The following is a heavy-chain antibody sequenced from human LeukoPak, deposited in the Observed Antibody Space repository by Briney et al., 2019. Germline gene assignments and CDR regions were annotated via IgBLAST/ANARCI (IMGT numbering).Heavy chain of an antibody. CDR3: AGPREGYTRGAFDY. V-gene: IGHV3-30-3*01. J-gene: IGHJ4*02. CDR2: ISYDGSNT. Sequence: PGGSLRLSCAASGFTFSNYAMHWVRQAPGKGLEWVAVISYDGSNTYYADSMKGRFTISRDNSKNTLYVQMNSLRGGDTAVYYCAGPREGYTRGAFDYWGQGTLVTVSS. D-gene: IGHD5-24*01. CDR1: GFTFSNYA.